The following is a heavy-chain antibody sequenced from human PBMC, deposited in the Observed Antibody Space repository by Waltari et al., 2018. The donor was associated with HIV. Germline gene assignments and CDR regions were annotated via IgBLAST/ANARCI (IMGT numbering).Heavy chain of an antibody. CDR1: GFTFSSYA. D-gene: IGHD3-22*01. J-gene: IGHJ6*02. Sequence: QVQLVESGGGVVQPGRSLRLSCAASGFTFSSYAMHWVRQAPGQGLAGVAVISYEGSNKNNANSVKCRVTISRENSKTALYLRMNSLRAEDTAVYYCARDDTMIVVVTHYYYYGMDVWGQGTTVTVSS. V-gene: IGHV3-30*01. CDR3: ARDDTMIVVVTHYYYYGMDV. CDR2: ISYEGSNK.